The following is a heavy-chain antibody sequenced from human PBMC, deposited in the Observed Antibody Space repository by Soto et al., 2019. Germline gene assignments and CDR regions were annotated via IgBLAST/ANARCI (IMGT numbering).Heavy chain of an antibody. Sequence: EVQLVESGGGLVQPGGSLSVSCAASGFTFSSHWMHWVRQAPGKGLVWVSRINSDGSSTNYADSVKGRFTISRDNAKNSVNLQMDSLRAEDTALYYCLASGTASSWGQGTLVTVSS. CDR2: INSDGSST. CDR1: GFTFSSHW. V-gene: IGHV3-74*01. CDR3: LASGTASS. D-gene: IGHD1-1*01. J-gene: IGHJ5*02.